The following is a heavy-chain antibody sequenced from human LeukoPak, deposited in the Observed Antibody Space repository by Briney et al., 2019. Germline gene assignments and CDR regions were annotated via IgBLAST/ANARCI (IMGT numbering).Heavy chain of an antibody. V-gene: IGHV4-59*08. CDR2: VYYSGST. CDR1: GGSISSYY. D-gene: IGHD3-10*01. Sequence: SETLSLTCTVSGGSISSYYWSWIRQPPGKGLEWIGYVYYSGSTNYNPSLKSRVTISVDTSKNQFSLKLSSVTAADTAVYYCARHEKLGQFDYWGQGTLVTVSS. J-gene: IGHJ4*02. CDR3: ARHEKLGQFDY.